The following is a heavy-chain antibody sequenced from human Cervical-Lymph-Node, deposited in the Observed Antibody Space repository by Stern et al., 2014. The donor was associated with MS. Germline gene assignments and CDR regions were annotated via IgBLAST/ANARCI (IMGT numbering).Heavy chain of an antibody. CDR2: IIPVFGTP. J-gene: IGHJ6*02. D-gene: IGHD1-14*01. CDR1: GDTSNTDA. Sequence: QVQLVQSWAEVQKPGSSVKVSCKASGDTSNTDAIHWVRQAPGQGLEWMGGIIPVFGTPVYAQRFKGRVSIAADESTATDYMELSSLRSDDTAVYYCARGASSAAWYKHAVDVWGQGTTVTVSS. V-gene: IGHV1-69*01. CDR3: ARGASSAAWYKHAVDV.